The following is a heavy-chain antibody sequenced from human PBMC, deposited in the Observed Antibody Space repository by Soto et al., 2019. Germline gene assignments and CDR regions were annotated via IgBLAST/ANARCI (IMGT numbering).Heavy chain of an antibody. Sequence: GVSLRLSCAASGFTFSSYAMHWVRQAPGKGLEWVAVISYDGSNKYYADSVKGRFTISRDNSKNTLYLQMNSLRAEYTAVYSCARAAFGDSGAYVDWFERWGQGTLVTVSS. V-gene: IGHV3-30-3*01. CDR2: ISYDGSNK. CDR1: GFTFSSYA. D-gene: IGHD4-17*01. CDR3: ARAAFGDSGAYVDWFER. J-gene: IGHJ5*02.